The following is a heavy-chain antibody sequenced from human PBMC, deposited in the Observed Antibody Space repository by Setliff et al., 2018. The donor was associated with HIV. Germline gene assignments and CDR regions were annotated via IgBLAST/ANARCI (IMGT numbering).Heavy chain of an antibody. Sequence: SETLSLTCNVSGGSISGYYWSWIRQPPGKGLEWIGNIYSSGSIKYNPSLRSRVTISVDTVKNQFSLRLSSLTAADTAVYYCARAPDSGTYYNLYPYYNDVWGKGTTVTVSS. CDR3: ARAPDSGTYYNLYPYYNDV. D-gene: IGHD1-26*01. CDR1: GGSISGYY. CDR2: IYSSGSI. V-gene: IGHV4-59*08. J-gene: IGHJ6*03.